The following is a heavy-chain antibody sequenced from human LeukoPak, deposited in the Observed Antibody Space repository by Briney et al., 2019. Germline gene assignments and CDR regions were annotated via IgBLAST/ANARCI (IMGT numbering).Heavy chain of an antibody. CDR1: GFTFSNAC. V-gene: IGHV3-15*01. D-gene: IGHD2-21*01. Sequence: GGSLRLSCAASGFTFSNACMSWVRQAPGKGLEWVGRIKSKTDGGTTDYAAPGKGRLTISRDDSKNTLYMQMNSQKTEDTAVYYCTARVIATYFYHYMVDWGKGATVTVSS. CDR2: IKSKTDGGTT. J-gene: IGHJ6*03. CDR3: TARVIATYFYHYMVD.